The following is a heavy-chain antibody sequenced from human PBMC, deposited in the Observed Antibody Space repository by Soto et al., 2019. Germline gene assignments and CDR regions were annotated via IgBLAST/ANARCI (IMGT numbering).Heavy chain of an antibody. Sequence: EVQLVESGGGLVQPGRSLRLSCSASGFTFDDYVMHCVRQPPGQGLEWGSRISWDSGSVAYADSVKGRFTISRDNAKNSLYLQMNSLRADDTALYYCTNDFTIIAVVGAFDLWGQGTMVTVSS. J-gene: IGHJ3*01. CDR1: GFTFDDYV. V-gene: IGHV3-9*01. CDR2: ISWDSGSV. CDR3: TNDFTIIAVVGAFDL. D-gene: IGHD3-3*01.